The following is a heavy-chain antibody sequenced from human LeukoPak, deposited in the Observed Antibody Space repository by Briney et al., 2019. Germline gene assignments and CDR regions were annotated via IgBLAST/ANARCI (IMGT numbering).Heavy chain of an antibody. CDR1: GYTFSEYA. CDR3: AREYCSSTSCLLFDY. J-gene: IGHJ4*02. CDR2: INAGNGDT. Sequence: GASVKVSCKASGYTFSEYAMHWVRQAPGQRLEWMGWINAGNGDTKYSQKFQGRVTITRDTSASTVHMELGSLRSEDTAVYYCAREYCSSTSCLLFDYWGQGTLVTVSS. V-gene: IGHV1-3*01. D-gene: IGHD2-2*01.